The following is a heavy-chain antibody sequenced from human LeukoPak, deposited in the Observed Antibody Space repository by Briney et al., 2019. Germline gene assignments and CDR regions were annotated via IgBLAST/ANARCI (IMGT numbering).Heavy chain of an antibody. D-gene: IGHD2-2*01. J-gene: IGHJ6*02. V-gene: IGHV3-74*01. Sequence: GGSLRLSCAASGFTFSSYWMHWVRQAPGKGLVWVSRINSDGRSTNYADSVKGRFTISRDNAKNTLYLQMNSLRAEDTAVYYCAKIEVVPAAMPSYYYYYGMDVWGQGTTVTVSS. CDR1: GFTFSSYW. CDR3: AKIEVVPAAMPSYYYYYGMDV. CDR2: INSDGRST.